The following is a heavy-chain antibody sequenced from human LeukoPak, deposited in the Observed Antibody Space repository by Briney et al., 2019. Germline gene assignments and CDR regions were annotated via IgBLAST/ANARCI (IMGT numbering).Heavy chain of an antibody. J-gene: IGHJ4*02. CDR3: ARGFGGYSYGLKYYFDY. Sequence: SQTLSLTCAVSGGSISSGGYSWSWIRQPPGKGLEWIGYIYHSGSTYYNPSLKSRVTISVDRSKNQFSLKLSSVTAADTAVYYCARGFGGYSYGLKYYFDYWGQGTLVTVSS. CDR2: IYHSGST. V-gene: IGHV4-30-2*01. CDR1: GGSISSGGYS. D-gene: IGHD5-18*01.